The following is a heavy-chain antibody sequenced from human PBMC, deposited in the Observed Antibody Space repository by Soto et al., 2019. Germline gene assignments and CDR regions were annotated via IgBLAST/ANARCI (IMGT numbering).Heavy chain of an antibody. CDR2: INPNSGGT. V-gene: IGHV1-2*04. Sequence: ASVKVSCKASGYTFTGYYMHWVRQAPGQGLEWMGWINPNSGGTNYAQKFQGWVTMTRDTSISTAYMELSRLRSDDTAVYYCARAFGGSPPSAFDIWGQGTMVTVSS. CDR3: ARAFGGSPPSAFDI. CDR1: GYTFTGYY. J-gene: IGHJ3*02. D-gene: IGHD5-12*01.